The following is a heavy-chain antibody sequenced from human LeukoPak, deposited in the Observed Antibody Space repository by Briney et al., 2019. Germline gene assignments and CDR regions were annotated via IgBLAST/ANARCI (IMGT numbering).Heavy chain of an antibody. J-gene: IGHJ3*02. CDR3: AKVVDSSSWLFYNAFDI. CDR2: ISGSGGST. CDR1: GFTLSSYA. V-gene: IGHV3-23*01. Sequence: PGGSLRLSCAASGFTLSSYAMNWVRQAPGKGLEWVSTISGSGGSTYYADSVKGRFTISRDNSKNTLFLQMNGLRVEDTAVYYCAKVVDSSSWLFYNAFDIWGQGTMVSVSS. D-gene: IGHD6-13*01.